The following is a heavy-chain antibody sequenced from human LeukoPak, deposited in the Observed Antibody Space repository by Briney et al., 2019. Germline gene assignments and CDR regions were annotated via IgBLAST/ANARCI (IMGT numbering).Heavy chain of an antibody. CDR2: IDPSDSYT. V-gene: IGHV5-10-1*01. Sequence: GESLGISCKGSGYTFTSYWISWVRQVPGKGLEWMGKIDPSDSYTTYNPSFQGHVTISADKSISAAYLQWSSLKASDTAMYYCARHSHYDFWSGYLDYWGQGTLVTVSS. CDR1: GYTFTSYW. J-gene: IGHJ4*02. CDR3: ARHSHYDFWSGYLDY. D-gene: IGHD3-3*01.